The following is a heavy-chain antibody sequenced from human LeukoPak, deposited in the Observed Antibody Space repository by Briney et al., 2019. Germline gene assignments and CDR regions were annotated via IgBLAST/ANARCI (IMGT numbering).Heavy chain of an antibody. CDR2: INPNSGDT. Sequence: ASVKVSCKASGYTFTGYYMHWVRQAPGQRLEWMGWINPNSGDTSYAQKFQGRITMSRDTSTSTVYMELSSLRSEDTAFYYCATDHSMANTAWWFDPWGQGTLVTVSS. V-gene: IGHV1-2*02. J-gene: IGHJ5*02. CDR3: ATDHSMANTAWWFDP. CDR1: GYTFTGYY. D-gene: IGHD5-24*01.